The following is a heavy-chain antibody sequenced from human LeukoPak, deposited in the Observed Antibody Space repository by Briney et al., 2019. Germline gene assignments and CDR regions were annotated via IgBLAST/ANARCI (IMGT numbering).Heavy chain of an antibody. CDR1: GFTFSSYA. J-gene: IGHJ3*02. CDR2: ISYDGGNK. D-gene: IGHD6-13*01. CDR3: GTPHSSSWYRDDAFDI. V-gene: IGHV3-30-3*01. Sequence: GRSLRLSCAASGFTFSSYAMHWVRQAPGKGLEWVAVISYDGGNKYYADSVKGRFTISRDNSKNTLYLQMNSLRAEDTAVYYCGTPHSSSWYRDDAFDIWGQGTMVTVSS.